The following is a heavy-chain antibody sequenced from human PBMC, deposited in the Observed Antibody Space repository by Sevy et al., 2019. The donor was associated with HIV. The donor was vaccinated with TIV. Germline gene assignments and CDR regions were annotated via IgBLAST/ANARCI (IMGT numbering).Heavy chain of an antibody. D-gene: IGHD3-22*01. Sequence: ASVKVSCKASRGTFSSYAITWVRQAPGQGLEWMGGIIPIFGTANYAQKFQGRVTITADESTSTAYMELSSLRSEDTAVYYCARGRRDSSGYYYNYFDYWGQGTLVTVSS. CDR1: RGTFSSYA. CDR3: ARGRRDSSGYYYNYFDY. CDR2: IIPIFGTA. V-gene: IGHV1-69*13. J-gene: IGHJ4*02.